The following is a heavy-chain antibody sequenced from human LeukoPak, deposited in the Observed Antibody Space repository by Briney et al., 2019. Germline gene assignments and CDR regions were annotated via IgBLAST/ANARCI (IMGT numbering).Heavy chain of an antibody. Sequence: SETLSLTCTVSGDSIGSYYWSWIRQPPGKGLEWIGYIYYSGSTNYNPSLKSRVTISVDASKNQFSLKLSSVTAADTAVYYCAREGLQSNWFDPWGQGTLITVSS. CDR1: GDSIGSYY. J-gene: IGHJ5*02. V-gene: IGHV4-59*12. D-gene: IGHD4-11*01. CDR2: IYYSGST. CDR3: AREGLQSNWFDP.